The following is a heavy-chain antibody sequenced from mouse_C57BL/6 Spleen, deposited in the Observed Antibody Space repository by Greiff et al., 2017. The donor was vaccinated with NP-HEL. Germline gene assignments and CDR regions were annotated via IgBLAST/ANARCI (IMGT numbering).Heavy chain of an antibody. CDR2: IDPSDSYT. Sequence: VQLQQPGAELVMPGASVKLSCKASGYTFTSYWMHWVKQRPGQGLEWIGEIDPSDSYTNYNQKFKGKSPLTVDKSSSTAYRQLSSLTSEDSAVYYWARGGITTVVANFDVWGTGTTVTVSS. CDR3: ARGGITTVVANFDV. CDR1: GYTFTSYW. D-gene: IGHD1-1*01. V-gene: IGHV1-69*01. J-gene: IGHJ1*03.